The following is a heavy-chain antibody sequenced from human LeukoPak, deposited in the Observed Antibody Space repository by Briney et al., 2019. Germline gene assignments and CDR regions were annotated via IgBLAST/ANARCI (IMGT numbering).Heavy chain of an antibody. Sequence: KPSETLSLTCSVSGGSISSYYRTWIRQPPGKGLEWIGYIFFSGSTNYNPSLKSRVTISIDTSKNQFSLKLSSVTAADTAIYYCASASSWYVFDSWGQGTLVTVSS. CDR2: IFFSGST. CDR1: GGSISSYY. CDR3: ASASSWYVFDS. V-gene: IGHV4-59*01. D-gene: IGHD6-13*01. J-gene: IGHJ4*02.